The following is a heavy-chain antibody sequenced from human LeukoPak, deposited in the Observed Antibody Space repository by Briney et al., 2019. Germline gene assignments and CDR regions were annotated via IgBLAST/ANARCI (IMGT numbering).Heavy chain of an antibody. CDR3: ARHDRAGSGSSLDAFDI. D-gene: IGHD3-10*01. J-gene: IGHJ3*02. V-gene: IGHV4-39*01. Sequence: SETLSLTCTVSGGSISSSSYYWGWIRQPPGKGLEWIGSIYYSGSTYYNPSLKSRVTISVDTSKNQFSLKLSSVTAADTAVYYCARHDRAGSGSSLDAFDIWRQGTMVTVSS. CDR1: GGSISSSSYY. CDR2: IYYSGST.